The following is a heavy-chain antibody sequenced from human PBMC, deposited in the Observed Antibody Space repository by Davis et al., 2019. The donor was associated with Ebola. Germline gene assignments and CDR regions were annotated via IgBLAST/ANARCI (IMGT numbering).Heavy chain of an antibody. V-gene: IGHV4-39*01. J-gene: IGHJ5*02. D-gene: IGHD3-9*01. CDR1: GGSISSSSYY. CDR2: IYYSGST. CDR3: ARHPLGRLVIRFHNWFDP. Sequence: MPSETLSLTCTVSGGSISSSSYYLGWIRQPPGKGLEWIGSIYYSGSTYYNPSLKSRVTISVDTSKNQFSLKLSSVTAADTAVYYCARHPLGRLVIRFHNWFDPWGQGTLVTVSS.